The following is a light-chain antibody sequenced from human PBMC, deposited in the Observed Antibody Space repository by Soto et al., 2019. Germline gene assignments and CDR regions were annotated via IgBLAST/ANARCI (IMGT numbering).Light chain of an antibody. V-gene: IGKV1-5*01. CDR3: QQYNSYLIT. J-gene: IGKJ5*01. Sequence: DIQLTQSPSTLSASVEDRFTITFRASQSISSWLAWYQQKPGKAPKLLIYDASSLESGVPSRFGGSGSGTEFTLTISSLQPDDFATYYCQQYNSYLITFGQGTRLEIK. CDR1: QSISSW. CDR2: DAS.